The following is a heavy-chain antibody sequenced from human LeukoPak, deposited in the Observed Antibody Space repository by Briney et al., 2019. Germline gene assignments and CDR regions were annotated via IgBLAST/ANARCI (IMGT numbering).Heavy chain of an antibody. D-gene: IGHD6-13*01. CDR3: AKEIGSSSWYRAGDY. J-gene: IGHJ4*02. V-gene: IGHV3-23*01. CDR1: GFTFSSYA. Sequence: GGSLRLSCAASGFTFSSYAMSWVRQAPGKGLEWVSAISGSGGSTYFADSVRGRFTISRDNSKNTLYLQMNSLRADDTAVYYCAKEIGSSSWYRAGDYWGQGTLVTVSS. CDR2: ISGSGGST.